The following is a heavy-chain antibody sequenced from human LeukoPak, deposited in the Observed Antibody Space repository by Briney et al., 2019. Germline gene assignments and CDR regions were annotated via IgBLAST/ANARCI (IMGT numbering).Heavy chain of an antibody. CDR3: TTDEYSSGWYFDY. D-gene: IGHD6-19*01. V-gene: IGHV3-15*01. J-gene: IGHJ4*02. CDR2: IKSKTDGGTT. CDR1: GFTFSNAW. Sequence: GGSLRLSCAASGFTFSNAWMSWVRQAPGKGLEWVGRIKSKTDGGTTDYAAPVKGRFTISRDDSKNTLYLQMNSLKTEDTAVNYCTTDEYSSGWYFDYWGQGTLVTVSS.